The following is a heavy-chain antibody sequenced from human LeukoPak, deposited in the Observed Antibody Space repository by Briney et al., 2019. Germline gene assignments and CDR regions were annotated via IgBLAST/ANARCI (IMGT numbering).Heavy chain of an antibody. CDR3: ASRAGKPGNTPWCFDY. CDR2: IEQDGSER. J-gene: IGHJ4*02. D-gene: IGHD1-7*01. CDR1: GFTFSNYW. Sequence: PGGSLRLSCAASGFTFSNYWMTWVRQAPGKGPEWVANIEQDGSERNYVDSVKGRFTIARDNTESSLYLQMTSLRGEDTAVYYCASRAGKPGNTPWCFDYWGQGALVTVSS. V-gene: IGHV3-7*01.